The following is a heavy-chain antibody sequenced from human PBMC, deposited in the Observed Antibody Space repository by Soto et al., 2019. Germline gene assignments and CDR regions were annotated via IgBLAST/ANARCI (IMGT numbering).Heavy chain of an antibody. J-gene: IGHJ4*02. V-gene: IGHV1-69*13. CDR3: ARMPSGYYDSSGYYQVY. Sequence: SVEVSCKASGGTFSSYAISWVLQAPGQGLEWMGGIIPIFGTANYAQKFQGRVTITADESTSTAYMELSSLRSEDTAVYYCARMPSGYYDSSGYYQVYWGQGTLVTVSS. D-gene: IGHD3-22*01. CDR2: IIPIFGTA. CDR1: GGTFSSYA.